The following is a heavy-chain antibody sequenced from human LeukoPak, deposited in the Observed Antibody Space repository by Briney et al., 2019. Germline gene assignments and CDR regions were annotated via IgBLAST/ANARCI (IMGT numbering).Heavy chain of an antibody. J-gene: IGHJ4*02. Sequence: GSLRLSCAASGFTFSTYAMSWVPQAPGKGLEWVSLISGSGGGTYYANSVKGRFTISRDNSKNALYLQMDSLRTEDTAVYYCAKERATTTTFDYWGQGTLITVSS. V-gene: IGHV3-23*01. D-gene: IGHD1-26*01. CDR1: GFTFSTYA. CDR3: AKERATTTTFDY. CDR2: ISGSGGGT.